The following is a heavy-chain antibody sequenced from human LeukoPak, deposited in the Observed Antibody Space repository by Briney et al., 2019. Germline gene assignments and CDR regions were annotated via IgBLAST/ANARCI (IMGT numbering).Heavy chain of an antibody. CDR2: IYNGDSDS. CDR3: ARRQGCSSTSCPPDY. Sequence: RGSLKISCRGSGYSFTTYWIGWVRQMPGKGLEWMGIIYNGDSDSRYTPSFQGQVTMSADKSINTAYLQWSSLKASDTAMYYCARRQGCSSTSCPPDYWGQGTLVTVSP. J-gene: IGHJ4*02. V-gene: IGHV5-51*01. D-gene: IGHD2-2*01. CDR1: GYSFTTYW.